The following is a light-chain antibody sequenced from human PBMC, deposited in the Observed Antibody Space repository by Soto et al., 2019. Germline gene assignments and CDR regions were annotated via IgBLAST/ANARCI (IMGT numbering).Light chain of an antibody. V-gene: IGLV2-14*01. CDR3: SSYTGSNSYV. CDR2: EVS. J-gene: IGLJ1*01. CDR1: STDIGGYNY. Sequence: QSALTQPASVSGSPGQSITISCTGTSTDIGGYNYVSWYPHHPGRAPNLMIYEVSNRPSGVSNRFSGSKSGNTASLTISGLQAEDEGDYCCSSYTGSNSYVFGTGTKLTVL.